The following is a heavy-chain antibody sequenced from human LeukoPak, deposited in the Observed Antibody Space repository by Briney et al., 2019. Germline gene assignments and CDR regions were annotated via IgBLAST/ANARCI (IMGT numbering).Heavy chain of an antibody. D-gene: IGHD5-18*01. CDR3: AKPLRGYSYGYFDY. Sequence: GGSLRLSCAASGFTFSSYGMPWVRQAPGKGLEWVAVISYDGSNKYYADSVKGRFTISRDNSKNTLYLQMNSLRAEDTAVYYCAKPLRGYSYGYFDYWGQGTLVTVSS. CDR2: ISYDGSNK. CDR1: GFTFSSYG. V-gene: IGHV3-30*18. J-gene: IGHJ4*02.